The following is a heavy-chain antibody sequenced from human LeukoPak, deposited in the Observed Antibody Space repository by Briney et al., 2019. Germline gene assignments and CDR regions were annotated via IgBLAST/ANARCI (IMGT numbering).Heavy chain of an antibody. CDR2: IYYSGIT. D-gene: IGHD6-19*01. V-gene: IGHV4-59*08. Sequence: SETLSLTCTVSGGSISSDYWSWIRRPPGKGLEWIGYIYYSGITNYNPSLKSRVTISVDRSKNQFSLKLSSVTAADTAVYYCARHLSVAGTSIDYWGQGTLVTVSS. J-gene: IGHJ4*02. CDR3: ARHLSVAGTSIDY. CDR1: GGSISSDY.